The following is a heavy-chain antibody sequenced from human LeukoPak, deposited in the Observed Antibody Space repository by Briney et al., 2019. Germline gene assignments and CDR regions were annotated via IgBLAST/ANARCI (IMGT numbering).Heavy chain of an antibody. D-gene: IGHD3-22*01. CDR3: ARIYYYDSSGYLDY. J-gene: IGHJ4*02. V-gene: IGHV3-7*03. Sequence: PGGSLRLSCAASGFTFSSYWMNWVRQAPGKGLEWVANIKQDGSEKYYVDSVKGRFTISRDNAKNSLYLQMNSLRAEDTALYYCARIYYYDSSGYLDYWGQGTLVTVSS. CDR1: GFTFSSYW. CDR2: IKQDGSEK.